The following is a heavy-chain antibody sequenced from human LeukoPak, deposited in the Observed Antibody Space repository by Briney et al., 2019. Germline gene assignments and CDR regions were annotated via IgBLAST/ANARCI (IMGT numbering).Heavy chain of an antibody. CDR1: GFTFSSYW. CDR2: IKQDGSEK. Sequence: PGGSLRLSCAASGFTFSSYWMSWVRQAPGKGLEWVANIKQDGSEKYYVDSVKGRFTISRDNAKNSLYLQMNSLRADDTAVYYCASLKATVTPAFYYYYYMDVWGKGTTVTISS. CDR3: ASLKATVTPAFYYYYYMDV. D-gene: IGHD4-17*01. V-gene: IGHV3-7*01. J-gene: IGHJ6*03.